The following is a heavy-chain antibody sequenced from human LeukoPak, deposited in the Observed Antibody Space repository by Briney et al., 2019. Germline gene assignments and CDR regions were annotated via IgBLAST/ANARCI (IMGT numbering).Heavy chain of an antibody. CDR1: GYTFNDYY. V-gene: IGHV1-2*02. CDR2: INPKSGDT. CDR3: ARAGTPMVFDF. Sequence: ASVKVSSKASGYTFNDYYIHWVRQVPGQGLEWMGWINPKSGDTNYAQKFQGRVTMTRDTSINTVYMELNSLRPDDTAIYYCARAGTPMVFDFWGQGTPVTVSS. D-gene: IGHD3-10*01. J-gene: IGHJ5*01.